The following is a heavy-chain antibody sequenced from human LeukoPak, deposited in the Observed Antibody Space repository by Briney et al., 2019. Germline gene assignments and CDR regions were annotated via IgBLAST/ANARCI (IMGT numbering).Heavy chain of an antibody. J-gene: IGHJ4*02. D-gene: IGHD2-2*01. CDR1: GFTFSSYG. V-gene: IGHV3-30*02. CDR3: AKGPHIVVVPAALDY. CDR2: IRYDGSNK. Sequence: GSLRLSCAASGFTFSSYGMHWVRQAPGKGLEWVAFIRYDGSNKYYADSVKGRFTISRDNSKNTLYLQMNSLRAEDTAVYYCAKGPHIVVVPAALDYWGQGTLVTVPS.